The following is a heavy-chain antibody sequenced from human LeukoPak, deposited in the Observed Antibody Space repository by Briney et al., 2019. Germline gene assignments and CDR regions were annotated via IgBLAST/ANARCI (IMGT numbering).Heavy chain of an antibody. CDR1: GFTFSSYS. D-gene: IGHD4/OR15-4a*01. J-gene: IGHJ4*02. Sequence: PGGSLRLSCAASGFTFSSYSMTWVRQAPGKGLEWVSSISSSSSYIYYADSVKGRFTISRDNAKNSLYLQMNSLRAEDTAVYYCARDVRLTAPFDYWGQGTLVTVSS. CDR2: ISSSSSYI. V-gene: IGHV3-21*01. CDR3: ARDVRLTAPFDY.